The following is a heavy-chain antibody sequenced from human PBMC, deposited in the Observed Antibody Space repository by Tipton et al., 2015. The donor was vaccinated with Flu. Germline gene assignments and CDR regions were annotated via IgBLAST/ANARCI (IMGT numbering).Heavy chain of an antibody. D-gene: IGHD5-12*01. V-gene: IGHV4-39*01. CDR1: GGSISSRTDF. CDR2: AHYRGSP. Sequence: TLSLTCAVSGGSISSRTDFWVWVRQSPGKGLEWIGRAHYRGSPTINPSLKSRVAISVDMSKNQFSLRLSSVTAGDTAVYYCARHVEGYSGYENGFDPWGQGTLVIVSS. J-gene: IGHJ5*02. CDR3: ARHVEGYSGYENGFDP.